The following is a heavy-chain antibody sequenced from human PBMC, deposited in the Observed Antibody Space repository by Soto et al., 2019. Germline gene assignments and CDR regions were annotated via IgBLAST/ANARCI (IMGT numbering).Heavy chain of an antibody. Sequence: QVQLVQSGAELMKPGSSVKVSCRASGDTFSSYTVNWVRQAPGRGLEWMGRIIPVLGTTDYAQKFKGRVTITADKSSNIVYMELSSLGSEDTAVYYCARRRYCGYDCYHKHYYGMDVW. V-gene: IGHV1-69*08. D-gene: IGHD2-21*02. CDR2: IIPVLGTT. CDR1: GDTFSSYT. J-gene: IGHJ6*01. CDR3: ARRRYCGYDCYHKHYYGMDV.